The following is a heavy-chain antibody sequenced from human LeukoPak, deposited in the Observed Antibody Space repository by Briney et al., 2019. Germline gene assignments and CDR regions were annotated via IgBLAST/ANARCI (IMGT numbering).Heavy chain of an antibody. Sequence: GGSLRLSCAASGFTFDDYGMSWVRQAPGKGLEWVANIKQDGSEKYYVDSVKGRFTISRDNAKNSLYLQMNSLRAEDTAVYYCARGDLENWGQGTLVTVSS. D-gene: IGHD5-24*01. J-gene: IGHJ4*02. CDR3: ARGDLEN. CDR1: GFTFDDYG. V-gene: IGHV3-7*01. CDR2: IKQDGSEK.